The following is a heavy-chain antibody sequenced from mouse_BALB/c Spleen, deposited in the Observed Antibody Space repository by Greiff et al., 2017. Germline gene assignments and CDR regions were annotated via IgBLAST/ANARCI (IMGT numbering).Heavy chain of an antibody. Sequence: EVKLMESGGGLVKPGGSLKLSCAASGFTFSSYAMSWVRQTPEKRLEWVASISSGGSTYYPDSVKGRFTISRDNARNILYLQMSSLRSEDTAMYYCASITTVVPLFDYWGQGTTLTVSS. D-gene: IGHD1-1*01. V-gene: IGHV5-6-5*01. CDR2: ISSGGST. CDR3: ASITTVVPLFDY. CDR1: GFTFSSYA. J-gene: IGHJ2*01.